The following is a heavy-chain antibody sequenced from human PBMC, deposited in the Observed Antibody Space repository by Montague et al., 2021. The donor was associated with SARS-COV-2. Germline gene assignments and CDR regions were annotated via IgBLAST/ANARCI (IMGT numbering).Heavy chain of an antibody. CDR3: ARGSVDIVVVVAATPPYFDY. CDR1: GGSFSGYY. CDR2: INPSGST. Sequence: SETLSLTCAVYGGSFSGYYWSWIRQPPGKGLEWIGEINPSGSTNYNPSLKSRVTISVDTSKNQFSLKLSSVTVADTAVYYCARGSVDIVVVVAATPPYFDYWGQGTLVTVSS. D-gene: IGHD2-15*01. J-gene: IGHJ4*02. V-gene: IGHV4-34*01.